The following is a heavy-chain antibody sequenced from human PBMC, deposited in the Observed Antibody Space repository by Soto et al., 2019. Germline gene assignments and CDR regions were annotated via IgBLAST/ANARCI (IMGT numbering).Heavy chain of an antibody. CDR3: IRATDWR. CDR2: SRNKTKSYTT. J-gene: IGHJ4*02. D-gene: IGHD1-1*01. V-gene: IGHV3-72*01. Sequence: EVQLVESGGGLVQPGGSLRLSCAVSGFTFSDHYMDWVRQAPGKGLEWVGRSRNKTKSYTTDYAATVKGRFTISRDDSKNSLYLQVNSLKADETAVYYCIRATDWRWGQGTLVTVSS. CDR1: GFTFSDHY.